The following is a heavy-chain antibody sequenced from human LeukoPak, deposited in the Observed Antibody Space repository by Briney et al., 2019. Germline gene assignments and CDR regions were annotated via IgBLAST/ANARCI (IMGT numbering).Heavy chain of an antibody. CDR1: GLIVSSNY. Sequence: GGSLRLSCAASGLIVSSNYMSWVRHTPGKGLEWVSVIYSGGSTYYADPVKGRFTISRDNSKNTLYLQMNSLRAEDTAVYYCAMTYYFDSSGYYKLDYWGQGTLVTVSS. CDR2: IYSGGST. V-gene: IGHV3-53*01. J-gene: IGHJ4*02. CDR3: AMTYYFDSSGYYKLDY. D-gene: IGHD3-22*01.